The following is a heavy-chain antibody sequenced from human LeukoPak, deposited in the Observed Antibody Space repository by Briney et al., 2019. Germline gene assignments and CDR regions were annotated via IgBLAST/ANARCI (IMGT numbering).Heavy chain of an antibody. CDR1: GFTFSNYG. D-gene: IGHD5-24*01. CDR2: IISDGSST. V-gene: IGHV3-74*01. CDR3: ARDSRYNIEV. Sequence: GGSLRLSCAASGFTFSNYGMHWVRQAPGKGLVWVSRIISDGSSTSYADSVKGRFTMSRDNAKNTLYLQMNSLRAEDTAVYYCARDSRYNIEVWGQGTTVTVSS. J-gene: IGHJ6*02.